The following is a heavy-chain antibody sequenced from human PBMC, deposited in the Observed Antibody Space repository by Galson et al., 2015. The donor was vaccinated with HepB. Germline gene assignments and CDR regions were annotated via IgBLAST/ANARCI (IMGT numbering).Heavy chain of an antibody. J-gene: IGHJ4*02. CDR2: ISGSGGST. Sequence: SLRLSCAASGFTFSSYAMSWVRQAPGKGLEWDSAISGSGGSTYYADSVKGRFTISRDNSKNTLYLQMNSLRAEDTAVYYCAKDRGYYDSSGVIDYRGQGTLVTVSS. V-gene: IGHV3-23*01. D-gene: IGHD3-22*01. CDR1: GFTFSSYA. CDR3: AKDRGYYDSSGVIDY.